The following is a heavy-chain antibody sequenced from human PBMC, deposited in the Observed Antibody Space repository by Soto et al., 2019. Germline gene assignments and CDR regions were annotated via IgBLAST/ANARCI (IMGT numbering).Heavy chain of an antibody. CDR2: ISGSGGST. CDR1: GFTFSSYA. Sequence: EVQLLESGGGLVQPGGSLRLSCAASGFTFSSYAMSWVRQAPGKGLEWVSAISGSGGSTYYADSVKGRFTISRDNSKNTLYLQMNSLRAEDTAVYYCAKDGGGERITMVRGVIIKLTMPPDYWGQGTLVTVSS. V-gene: IGHV3-23*01. D-gene: IGHD3-10*01. CDR3: AKDGGGERITMVRGVIIKLTMPPDY. J-gene: IGHJ4*02.